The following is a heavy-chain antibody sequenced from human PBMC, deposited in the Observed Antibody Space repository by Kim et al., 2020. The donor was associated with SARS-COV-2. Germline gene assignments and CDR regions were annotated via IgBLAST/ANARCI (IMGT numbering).Heavy chain of an antibody. J-gene: IGHJ4*02. V-gene: IGHV4-59*01. CDR2: IYYSGST. CDR1: GGSISSYY. Sequence: SETLSHTCTVSGGSISSYYWSWIRQPPGKGLEWIGYIYYSGSTNYNPSLKSRVTISVDTSKNQFSLKLSSVTAADTAVYYCARGYYYDSSGYLKMDWGQGTLVTVS. D-gene: IGHD3-22*01. CDR3: ARGYYYDSSGYLKMD.